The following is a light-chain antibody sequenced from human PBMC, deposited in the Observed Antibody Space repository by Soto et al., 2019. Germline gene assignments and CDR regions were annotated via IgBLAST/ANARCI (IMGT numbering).Light chain of an antibody. V-gene: IGLV2-14*01. Sequence: QSALTQPASVSGSPGQSITISCTGTSSDVGGHNYVSWYQQHPGKAPKLMIYEVSNRPSGVSNRFSGSKSGNTASLTISGLQAEDEADYYCSSYPSSSTVFGEGTKLTVL. J-gene: IGLJ3*02. CDR1: SSDVGGHNY. CDR3: SSYPSSSTV. CDR2: EVS.